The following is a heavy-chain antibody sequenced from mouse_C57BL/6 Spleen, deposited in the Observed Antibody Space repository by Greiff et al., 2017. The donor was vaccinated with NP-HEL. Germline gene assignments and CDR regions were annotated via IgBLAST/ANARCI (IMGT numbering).Heavy chain of an antibody. V-gene: IGHV1-50*01. CDR1: GYTFTSYW. J-gene: IGHJ3*01. CDR2: IDPSDSYT. D-gene: IGHD2-1*01. Sequence: VQLQQPGAELVKPGASVKLSCKASGYTFTSYWMQWVKQRPGQGLEWIGEIDPSDSYTNYNQKFKGKATLTVDTSSSTAYMQLSSLTSEDSAVYYCARSNGNPFAYWGQGTLVTVSA. CDR3: ARSNGNPFAY.